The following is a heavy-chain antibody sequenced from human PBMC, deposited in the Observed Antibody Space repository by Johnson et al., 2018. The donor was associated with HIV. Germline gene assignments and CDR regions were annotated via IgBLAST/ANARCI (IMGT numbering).Heavy chain of an antibody. CDR1: GFTFSSYA. Sequence: QVQVVESGGGLVQPGGSLRLSCAASGFTFSSYAMHWVRQAPGKGLEWVAVISFDGSDKYYADSVKGRFTISRDNSKSTLYLQMNSLRPEDTAVYYCAKERRAPRAFDIWGQGTMLTVSS. CDR2: ISFDGSDK. CDR3: AKERRAPRAFDI. J-gene: IGHJ3*02. V-gene: IGHV3-30*18.